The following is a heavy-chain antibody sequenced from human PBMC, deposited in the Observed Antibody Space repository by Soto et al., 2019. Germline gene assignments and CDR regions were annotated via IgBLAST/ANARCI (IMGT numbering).Heavy chain of an antibody. CDR2: IYKSGRT. V-gene: IGHV4-30-4*01. J-gene: IGHJ5*02. Sequence: SETLSLTCSVSGVSISRGGNYWTWIRQSPGKGLEYIGYIYKSGRTYYNPSLKSRPVISLDTSKSQFFLSLSSVTAADTAMYYCARSLSASSGWFDPWGQGTLVTVSS. D-gene: IGHD6-6*01. CDR3: ARSLSASSGWFDP. CDR1: GVSISRGGNY.